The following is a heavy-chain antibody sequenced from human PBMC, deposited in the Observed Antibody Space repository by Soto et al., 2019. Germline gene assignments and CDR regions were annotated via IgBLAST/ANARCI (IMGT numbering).Heavy chain of an antibody. D-gene: IGHD6-6*01. V-gene: IGHV3-74*01. J-gene: IGHJ3*01. CDR3: ARPRSKSSSGFDL. CDR2: IKTDGSYT. Sequence: EDQLVESGGGLVQPGGSLRLSCAASGFTFRNHWMHWVRQAPGQGPEGVSRIKTDGSYTDYADSVKGRFTISRDNAGNTLYLQMNRLTVEDTAMYYCARPRSKSSSGFDLWGQGTMVTVSS. CDR1: GFTFRNHW.